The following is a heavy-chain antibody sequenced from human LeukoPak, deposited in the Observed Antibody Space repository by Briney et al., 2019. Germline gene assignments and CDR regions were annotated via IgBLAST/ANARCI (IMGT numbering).Heavy chain of an antibody. CDR2: IYYSGST. CDR1: GGPISSSSYY. D-gene: IGHD2-21*02. J-gene: IGHJ4*02. V-gene: IGHV4-39*01. CDR3: ARHVPAIVVVTAILGYHDY. Sequence: SETLSLTCTVSGGPISSSSYYWGWIRQPPGKGLEWIGSIYYSGSTYYNPSLKSRVTISVDTSKNQFSLKLSSVTAADTAVYYCARHVPAIVVVTAILGYHDYWGQGTLVTVSS.